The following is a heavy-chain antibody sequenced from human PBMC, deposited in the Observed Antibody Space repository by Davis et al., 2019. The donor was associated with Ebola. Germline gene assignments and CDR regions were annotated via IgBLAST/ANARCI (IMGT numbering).Heavy chain of an antibody. CDR2: IYYSGST. Sequence: PSETLSLTCTVSGGSISSYYWSWIRQPPGKGLEWIGYIYYSGSTNYNPSLKSRVTISVDTSKNQFSLKLSSVTAADTAVYYCARIATTVTWDYYYGMDVWGQGTTVTVSS. CDR1: GGSISSYY. D-gene: IGHD4-17*01. CDR3: ARIATTVTWDYYYGMDV. V-gene: IGHV4-59*01. J-gene: IGHJ6*02.